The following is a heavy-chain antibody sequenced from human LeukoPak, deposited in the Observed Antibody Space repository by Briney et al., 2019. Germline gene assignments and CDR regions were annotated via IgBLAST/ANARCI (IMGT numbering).Heavy chain of an antibody. CDR3: ARARITIFGVVFDY. D-gene: IGHD3-3*01. CDR2: VHFSGKT. CDR1: GGPIINSAYY. J-gene: IGHJ4*02. Sequence: SETLSLTCTVSGGPIINSAYYWGWVRQPPGKGLEWIGGVHFSGKTYYNPSLKSRVTISVDTSKNQFSLKLSSVTAADTAVYYCARARITIFGVVFDYWGQGTLVTVSS. V-gene: IGHV4-39*07.